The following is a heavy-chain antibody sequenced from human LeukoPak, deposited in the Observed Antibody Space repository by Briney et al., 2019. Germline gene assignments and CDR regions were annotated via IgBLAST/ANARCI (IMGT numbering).Heavy chain of an antibody. CDR1: RFTFRNYA. V-gene: IGHV3-30*04. Sequence: GGSLRPSCAASRFTFRNYAMHWVRQAPGRGLEWVAVISSDGTNKDYADSVKGRFSISRDNSKNTLYLQMNRLRADDTAVYYCARDRSQEFDPWGQGTLVTVSS. CDR2: ISSDGTNK. CDR3: ARDRSQEFDP. D-gene: IGHD3-10*01. J-gene: IGHJ5*02.